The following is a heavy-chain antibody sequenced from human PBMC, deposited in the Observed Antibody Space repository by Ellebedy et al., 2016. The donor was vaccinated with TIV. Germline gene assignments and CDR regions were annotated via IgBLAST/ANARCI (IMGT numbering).Heavy chain of an antibody. Sequence: SETLSLTCAVYGGSFTGYYYSWIRQPPGKGLEWIGEINQSGSATYNPSLKGRVTISVDMSKNQFSLSLSSVTAADTAVYYCAEGRSGWYYFDYWGQGTPVTVSS. CDR1: GGSFTGYY. CDR2: INQSGSA. D-gene: IGHD6-19*01. CDR3: AEGRSGWYYFDY. V-gene: IGHV4-34*01. J-gene: IGHJ4*02.